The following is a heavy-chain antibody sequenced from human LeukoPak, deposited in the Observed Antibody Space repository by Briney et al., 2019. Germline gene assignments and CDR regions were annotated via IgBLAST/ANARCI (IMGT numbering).Heavy chain of an antibody. J-gene: IGHJ4*02. CDR3: ARGMVRGLATIDY. Sequence: ASVTVSCKASGYTFTSYAMHWVRQAPGQRLEWMGWINAGNGNTKFSQKFQGRVTTTRDTSASTAYMELSSLRSEDTAVYYCARGMVRGLATIDYWGQGTLVTVSS. CDR2: INAGNGNT. CDR1: GYTFTSYA. V-gene: IGHV1-3*01. D-gene: IGHD3-10*01.